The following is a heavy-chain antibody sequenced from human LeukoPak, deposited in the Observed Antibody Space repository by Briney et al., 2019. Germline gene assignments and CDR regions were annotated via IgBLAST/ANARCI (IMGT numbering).Heavy chain of an antibody. V-gene: IGHV4-34*01. Sequence: PGGSLRLSCAASGFTVSSNYMSWVRQPPGKGLEWIGEINHSGGTNYNPSLKSRVTISVDTSKNQFSLKPSSVTAADTAVYYCARARSGNYYYYYMDVWGRGTTVTVSS. J-gene: IGHJ6*03. CDR2: INHSGGT. CDR1: GFTVSSNY. CDR3: ARARSGNYYYYYMDV. D-gene: IGHD3-3*01.